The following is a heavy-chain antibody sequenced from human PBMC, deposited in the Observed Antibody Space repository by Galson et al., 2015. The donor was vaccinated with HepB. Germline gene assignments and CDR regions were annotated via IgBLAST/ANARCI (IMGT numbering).Heavy chain of an antibody. CDR3: AHLRIAVSGPGGDAFDM. D-gene: IGHD6-19*01. V-gene: IGHV2-5*02. J-gene: IGHJ3*02. CDR1: GFSLSNDGVG. Sequence: PALVKPTQTLTVTCTVSGFSLSNDGVGVGWIRQFPGKALEWLALIYWDDDKRYSEYLKSRLTVTKDTFRNQVVLKMTNMDPADTAPYYCAHLRIAVSGPGGDAFDMWGQGTMVTVSS. CDR2: IYWDDDK.